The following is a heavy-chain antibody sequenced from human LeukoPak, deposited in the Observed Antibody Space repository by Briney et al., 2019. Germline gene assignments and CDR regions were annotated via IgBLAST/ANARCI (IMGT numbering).Heavy chain of an antibody. CDR2: IYTSGST. CDR1: GGSVSNYY. CDR3: ARKPGDWYFDL. V-gene: IGHV4-4*07. D-gene: IGHD7-27*01. Sequence: PSETLSLTCTVSGGSVSNYYWSWIRQPAGEGLEWIGRIYTSGSTNYNPSLKSRVTMSVDTSKNHFSLKLSSVTAADTAVYYCARKPGDWYFDLWGRGTLVTVSS. J-gene: IGHJ2*01.